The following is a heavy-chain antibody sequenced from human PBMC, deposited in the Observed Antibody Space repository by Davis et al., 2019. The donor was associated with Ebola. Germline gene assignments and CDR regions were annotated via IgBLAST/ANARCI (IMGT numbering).Heavy chain of an antibody. V-gene: IGHV5-51*01. Sequence: GESLKISCQGSGYSFTSYWIGWVRQMPGKGLEWMGIIYPGDSDTRYSPSFQGQVTISADKSISTAYLQWSSLKASDTAMYYCARLDWGYYDSSGYLDYWGQGTLVTVSS. CDR3: ARLDWGYYDSSGYLDY. CDR1: GYSFTSYW. J-gene: IGHJ4*02. D-gene: IGHD3-22*01. CDR2: IYPGDSDT.